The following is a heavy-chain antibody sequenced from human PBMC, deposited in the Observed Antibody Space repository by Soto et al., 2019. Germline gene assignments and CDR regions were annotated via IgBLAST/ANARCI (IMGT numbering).Heavy chain of an antibody. CDR3: ARAVTWGLDV. CDR1: GFTFSLDS. J-gene: IGHJ6*02. V-gene: IGHV3-48*02. Sequence: EVQLVESGGGLVQPGGSLRLSCAASGFTFSLDSMSWVRQAPGKGLEWVSYISRSSTGIHYADSVKGRFAISRDDATNSMHLQMNSLRDGDTAVYYCARAVTWGLDVWGQGTTVSISS. CDR2: ISRSSTGI. D-gene: IGHD3-10*01.